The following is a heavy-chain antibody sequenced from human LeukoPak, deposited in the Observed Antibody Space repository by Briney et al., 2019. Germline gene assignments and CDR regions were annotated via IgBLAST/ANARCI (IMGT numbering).Heavy chain of an antibody. CDR3: ARDKYETSEFDY. Sequence: GGTLRLSCAASGFTFSSYGMHWVRQPPGKGLEWVAVIWYDGSNQYYADSAKGRFTISRDNSKNMLYLQMNSLRAEDTAVYYCARDKYETSEFDYWGQGTLVTVSS. CDR2: IWYDGSNQ. CDR1: GFTFSSYG. V-gene: IGHV3-33*01. J-gene: IGHJ4*02. D-gene: IGHD3-3*01.